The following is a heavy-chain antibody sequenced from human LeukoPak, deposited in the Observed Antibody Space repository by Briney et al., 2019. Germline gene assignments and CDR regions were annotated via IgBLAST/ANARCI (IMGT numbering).Heavy chain of an antibody. D-gene: IGHD1-26*01. CDR1: GGSFSGYY. J-gene: IGHJ4*02. CDR3: ARFGIVGATGPKFYFDY. CDR2: INHSGST. V-gene: IGHV4-34*01. Sequence: SETLSLTCAVYGGSFSGYYWSWIRQPPGKGLEWIGEINHSGSTNYNPSLKSRVTISVDTSKNQFSLKLSSVTAADTAVYYCARFGIVGATGPKFYFDYWGQGTLVTISS.